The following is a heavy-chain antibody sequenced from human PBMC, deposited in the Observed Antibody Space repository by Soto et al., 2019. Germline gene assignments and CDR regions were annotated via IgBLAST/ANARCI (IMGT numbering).Heavy chain of an antibody. CDR1: GFTFSSDA. CDR2: ISGSGGST. V-gene: IGHV3-23*01. Sequence: EVQLLESGGGLVQPGGSLRLSCAASGFTFSSDAMSWVRQAPGKGLEWVSAISGSGGSTYYADSVKGRFTISRANSKNTLYLQMNSLRAEDTAVYYCAKDGDCSGGSCYLDYWGQGTLVTVSS. J-gene: IGHJ4*02. CDR3: AKDGDCSGGSCYLDY. D-gene: IGHD2-15*01.